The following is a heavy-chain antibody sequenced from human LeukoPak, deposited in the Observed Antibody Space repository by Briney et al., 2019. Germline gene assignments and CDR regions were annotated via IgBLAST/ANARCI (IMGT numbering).Heavy chain of an antibody. CDR3: ARGRNYYGSGSYYHFDY. Sequence: GASVKVSCKASGYTFTSYGISWVRQAPGQGLEWMGWISAYNGNTNYAQKLQGRVTMTTDTSTSTAYMELRSLRSDDTAVYYCARGRNYYGSGSYYHFDYWGQGTLVTVSS. V-gene: IGHV1-18*04. J-gene: IGHJ4*02. D-gene: IGHD3-10*01. CDR2: ISAYNGNT. CDR1: GYTFTSYG.